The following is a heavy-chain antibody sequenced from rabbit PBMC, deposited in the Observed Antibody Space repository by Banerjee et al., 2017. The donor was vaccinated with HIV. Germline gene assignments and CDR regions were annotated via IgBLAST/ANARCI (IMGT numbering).Heavy chain of an antibody. D-gene: IGHD4-1*01. CDR3: ARAYNSGWGGGYYFNL. Sequence: QQLVESGGGLVKPGASLTLTCKASGFSFSSGLPMCWVRQAPGKGLEWIASVDTGDGTTYYASWVNGRFTVSLDNAQNTMFLQMTSLTPADTATYFCARAYNSGWGGGYYFNLWGQGTLVTVS. J-gene: IGHJ4*01. V-gene: IGHV1S43*01. CDR2: VDTGDGTT. CDR1: GFSFSSGLP.